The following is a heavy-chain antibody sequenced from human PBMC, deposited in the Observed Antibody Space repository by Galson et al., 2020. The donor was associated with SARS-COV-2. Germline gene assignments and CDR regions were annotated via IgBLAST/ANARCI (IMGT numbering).Heavy chain of an antibody. Sequence: GGSLRLSCAASGFTFDDYAMHWVRQAPGKGLEWVSGISWNSGSIGYADSVKGRFTISRDNAKNSLYLQMNSLRAEDTALYYCAKDLLGVATPFYGMDVWGQGTTVTVSS. CDR3: AKDLLGVATPFYGMDV. CDR1: GFTFDDYA. V-gene: IGHV3-9*01. D-gene: IGHD5-12*01. J-gene: IGHJ6*02. CDR2: ISWNSGSI.